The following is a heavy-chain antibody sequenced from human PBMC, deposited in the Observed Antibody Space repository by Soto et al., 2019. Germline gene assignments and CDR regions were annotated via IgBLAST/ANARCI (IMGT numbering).Heavy chain of an antibody. CDR2: INHSGST. J-gene: IGHJ4*02. Sequence: QVQLQQGGAGLLKPSETLSLTCAVYGGSFSGYYWSWIRQPPGKGLEWIGEINHSGSTNYNPSLKSRVTISVDTSKNQFSLKLSSVTAADTAVYYCARAKTPSYSSGWSYWGQGTLVTVSS. D-gene: IGHD6-19*01. V-gene: IGHV4-34*01. CDR3: ARAKTPSYSSGWSY. CDR1: GGSFSGYY.